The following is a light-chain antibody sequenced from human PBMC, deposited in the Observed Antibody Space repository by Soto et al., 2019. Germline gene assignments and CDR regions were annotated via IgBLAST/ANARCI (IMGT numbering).Light chain of an antibody. CDR3: AAWDDSLNGHV. Sequence: LTQPPSASGSPGQSVTISCTGTSSDVGAYKYVSWYQQHPGKAPKLMIYEVSQRPSGVPDRLSGSKSGTSASLAISGLQSEDEADYYCAAWDDSLNGHVFGTGTKVTVL. V-gene: IGLV2-8*01. CDR2: EVS. J-gene: IGLJ1*01. CDR1: SSDVGAYKY.